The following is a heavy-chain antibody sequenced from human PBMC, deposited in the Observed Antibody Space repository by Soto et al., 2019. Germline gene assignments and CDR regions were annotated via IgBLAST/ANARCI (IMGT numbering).Heavy chain of an antibody. J-gene: IGHJ4*02. V-gene: IGHV3-74*01. Sequence: EVQLVESGGGLVQPGGSLRLSCAASGFTFSSYWMHWVRQAPGKGLVWVSRINSDGSSTSYADSMKGRFTISRDNAKNTRYLQMNSLRAEDTAVYYCARDPTYFYDSSGYYDYWGQGTLVTVSS. CDR3: ARDPTYFYDSSGYYDY. CDR1: GFTFSSYW. D-gene: IGHD3-22*01. CDR2: INSDGSST.